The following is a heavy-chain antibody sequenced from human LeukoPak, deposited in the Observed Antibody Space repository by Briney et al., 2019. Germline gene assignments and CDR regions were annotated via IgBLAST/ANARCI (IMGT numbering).Heavy chain of an antibody. CDR1: GGSISSGDYY. CDR3: ARVGKMVYCGGDCYRPSWFDP. V-gene: IGHV4-30-4*08. CDR2: IYYSGST. Sequence: SGTLSLTCTVSGGSISSGDYYWSWIRQPPGKGLEWIGYIYYSGSTYYNPSLKSRVTISVDTSKNQFSLKLSSVTAADTAVYYCARVGKMVYCGGDCYRPSWFDPWGQGTLVTVSS. D-gene: IGHD2-21*01. J-gene: IGHJ5*02.